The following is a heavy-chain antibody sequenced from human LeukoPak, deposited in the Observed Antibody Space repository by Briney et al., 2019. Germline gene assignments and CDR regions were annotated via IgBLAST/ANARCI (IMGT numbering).Heavy chain of an antibody. CDR1: GGSFSGYY. J-gene: IGHJ5*02. CDR2: MFYSGST. CDR3: ARHDYGDSGWFDP. V-gene: IGHV4-34*12. D-gene: IGHD4-17*01. Sequence: PSETLSLTCAVYGGSFSGYYWSWIRQPPGNGLEYIGSMFYSGSTYYNPSLKSRVTISVDTSKNQFSLKLSSVTAADTAVYFCARHDYGDSGWFDPWGQGTLVTVSS.